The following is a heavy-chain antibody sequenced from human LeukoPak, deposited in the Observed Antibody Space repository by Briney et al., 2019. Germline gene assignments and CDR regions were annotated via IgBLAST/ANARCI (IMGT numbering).Heavy chain of an antibody. V-gene: IGHV3-23*01. CDR3: AKEQRIRHCSEGVCMEGYYFDY. D-gene: IGHD2-8*01. Sequence: GGSLRLSCTGSGFNFNMFAMNWVRQAPGQGLEWVSGLSRGGGTTNYADSVKGWFTISRDKSKNMVFLQMNSLRPEDTAVYYCAKEQRIRHCSEGVCMEGYYFDYWSQGSLVTVSS. CDR1: GFNFNMFA. CDR2: LSRGGGTT. J-gene: IGHJ4*02.